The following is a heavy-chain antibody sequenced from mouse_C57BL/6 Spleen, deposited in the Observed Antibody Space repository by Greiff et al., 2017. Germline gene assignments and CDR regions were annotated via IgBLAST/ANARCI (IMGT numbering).Heavy chain of an antibody. D-gene: IGHD2-3*01. CDR1: GYTFTSYW. J-gene: IGHJ4*01. V-gene: IGHV1-59*01. CDR2: IDPSDSYT. CDR3: ARYDPYAMDY. Sequence: VQLQQPGAELVRPGTSVKLSCKASGYTFTSYWMHWVKQRPGQGLEWIGVIDPSDSYTNYNQKFKGKATLTVDTSSSTAYMQLSSLTSEDSAVYYCARYDPYAMDYWGQGTSVTVSS.